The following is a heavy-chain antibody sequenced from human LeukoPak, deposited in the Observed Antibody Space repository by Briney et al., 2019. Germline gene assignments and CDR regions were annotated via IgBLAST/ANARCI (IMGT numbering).Heavy chain of an antibody. J-gene: IGHJ4*02. V-gene: IGHV1-69*13. CDR3: ARLDSGLDY. D-gene: IGHD3-10*01. Sequence: SVKVSCKASAGTFTSYAISWVRQAPGQGLEWMGGIIPIFGTANYAQKFQGRVTITADESTSTAYMELSSLRSEDTAVYYCARLDSGLDYWGQGTLVTVSS. CDR1: AGTFTSYA. CDR2: IIPIFGTA.